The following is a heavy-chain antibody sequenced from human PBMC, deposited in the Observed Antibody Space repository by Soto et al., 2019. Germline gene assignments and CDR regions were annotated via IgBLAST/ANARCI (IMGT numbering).Heavy chain of an antibody. Sequence: PVKVSCKASGGTFSSYAISWVRQAPGQGLEWMGGIIPIFGTANYAQKFQGRVTITADESTSTAYMELSSLRSEDTAVYYCAADIVVVPAAFYYYYYGFDVWGQGTMVTVSS. J-gene: IGHJ6*02. V-gene: IGHV1-69*13. CDR1: GGTFSSYA. CDR3: AADIVVVPAAFYYYYYGFDV. D-gene: IGHD2-2*01. CDR2: IIPIFGTA.